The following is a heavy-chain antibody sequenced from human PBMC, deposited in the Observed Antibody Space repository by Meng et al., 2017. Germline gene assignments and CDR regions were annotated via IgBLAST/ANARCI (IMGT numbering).Heavy chain of an antibody. D-gene: IGHD3-10*01. CDR2: IYPGDSDN. Sequence: KVSCKGSGYSFTSYWIGWVRQRPGKGLEWMGIIYPGDSDNRYSPSFQGQVTISADKSISTAYLQWSSLKASDTAIYYCATTRDGSGMGYWGQGTLVTVSS. V-gene: IGHV5-51*01. CDR1: GYSFTSYW. CDR3: ATTRDGSGMGY. J-gene: IGHJ4*02.